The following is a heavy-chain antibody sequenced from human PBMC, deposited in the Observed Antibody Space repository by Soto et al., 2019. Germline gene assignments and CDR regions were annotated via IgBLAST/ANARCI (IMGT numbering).Heavy chain of an antibody. V-gene: IGHV4-30-4*01. CDR1: GGSISSGDYY. CDR3: ARMDESIAAAQTRGWFHP. J-gene: IGHJ5*02. D-gene: IGHD6-13*01. Sequence: QVQLQESGRGLVKPSQTLSLTCTVSGGSISSGDYYWSWIRQPPGKGLEWIGYIYYSGSTYYNPSLKCRVTISVYTSKNQFSLTLRSVTAADTAVYYRARMDESIAAAQTRGWFHPWGQETLVTVSP. CDR2: IYYSGST.